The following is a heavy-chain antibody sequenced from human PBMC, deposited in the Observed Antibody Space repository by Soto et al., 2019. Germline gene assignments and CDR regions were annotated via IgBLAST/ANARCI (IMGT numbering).Heavy chain of an antibody. D-gene: IGHD3-10*01. J-gene: IGHJ3*02. CDR2: IYYSGST. Sequence: QVQLQESGPGLVKPSETLSLTCSVSGGSINSNYWSWIRQPPGKGLEWIGYIYYSGSTNYNPSLKSRVTISVDTSKNLFSLKLSSVTAADTAVYFCARTYSGSFGRHAFDIWGQGTMVTVSS. CDR1: GGSINSNY. CDR3: ARTYSGSFGRHAFDI. V-gene: IGHV4-59*01.